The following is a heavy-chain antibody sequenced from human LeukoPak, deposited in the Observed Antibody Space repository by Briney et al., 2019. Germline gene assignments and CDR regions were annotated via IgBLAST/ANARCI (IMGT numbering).Heavy chain of an antibody. Sequence: GGSLRLSCAASGLTVSSNYMSWVRQAPGKGLEWVSIIYSSGSTYYADSVKGRFTISKDNSKNTLYLQMNSLRAEDTAVYYCAKDLLPYCSSTSCYSPNWFDPWGQGTLVTVSS. J-gene: IGHJ5*02. CDR1: GLTVSSNY. D-gene: IGHD2-2*02. CDR3: AKDLLPYCSSTSCYSPNWFDP. CDR2: IYSSGST. V-gene: IGHV3-53*01.